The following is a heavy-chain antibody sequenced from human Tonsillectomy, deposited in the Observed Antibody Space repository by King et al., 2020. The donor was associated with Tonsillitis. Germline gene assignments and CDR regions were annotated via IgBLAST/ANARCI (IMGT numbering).Heavy chain of an antibody. CDR1: GGSIDSYF. D-gene: IGHD3-22*01. CDR3: AGDYRGHKTYYFEGKNFDPFDI. Sequence: QLQESGPGLVKSSETLSLTCTVSGGSIDSYFWSWIRQSAGRGLEWIGHIYINGNNENTNYNPSLKSRVTMSGDTSNNHLSLKLTSVTAADTAVYYCAGDYRGHKTYYFEGKNFDPFDIWGQGAMVTVSS. V-gene: IGHV4-4*07. J-gene: IGHJ3*02. CDR2: IYINGNNENT.